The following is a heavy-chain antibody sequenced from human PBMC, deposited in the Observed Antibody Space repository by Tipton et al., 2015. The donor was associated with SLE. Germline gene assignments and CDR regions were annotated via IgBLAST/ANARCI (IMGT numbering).Heavy chain of an antibody. CDR3: ARGESSGYYVDY. CDR2: INSDGSIT. V-gene: IGHV3-74*01. D-gene: IGHD3-22*01. J-gene: IGHJ4*01. Sequence: GSLRLSCAASGFTFSSSWMHWVRQAPGQGLVWVSRINSDGSITSYADSVRGRFTISRDNAKNTLYLQMNSLRAEDTAAYYCARGESSGYYVDYWGHGTLVTVSS. CDR1: GFTFSSSW.